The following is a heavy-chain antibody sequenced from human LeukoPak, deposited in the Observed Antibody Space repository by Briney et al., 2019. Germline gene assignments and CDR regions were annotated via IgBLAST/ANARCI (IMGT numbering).Heavy chain of an antibody. Sequence: SETLSLTCTVSGGSISSSSHFWDWIRQSPGKGLEWIGTIYYSGSTYYSPSLKSRVTISVDTSKNQFSLKLSSVTAADTAVYYCAPGGMAGIYFDYWGQGALVSVSS. CDR2: IYYSGST. J-gene: IGHJ4*02. CDR3: APGGMAGIYFDY. V-gene: IGHV4-39*01. D-gene: IGHD6-19*01. CDR1: GGSISSSSHF.